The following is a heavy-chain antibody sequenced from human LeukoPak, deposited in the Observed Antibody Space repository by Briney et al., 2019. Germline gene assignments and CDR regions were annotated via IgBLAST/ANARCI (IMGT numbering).Heavy chain of an antibody. CDR3: ARETQWLRFGPLAYKNWFDP. V-gene: IGHV3-21*01. CDR1: GFTFSSYS. Sequence: GGSLRLSCAASGFTFSSYSMNWVRQAPGKGLEWVSSISSSSYIYYADSVKGRFTISRDNAKNSLYLQMNSLRAEDTAVYYCARETQWLRFGPLAYKNWFDPWGQGTLVTVPS. D-gene: IGHD5-12*01. J-gene: IGHJ5*02. CDR2: ISSSSYI.